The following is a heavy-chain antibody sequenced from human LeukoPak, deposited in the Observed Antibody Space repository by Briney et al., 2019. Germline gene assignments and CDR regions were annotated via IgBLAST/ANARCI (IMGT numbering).Heavy chain of an antibody. V-gene: IGHV4-59*01. Sequence: SETLSLTCTVSGGSISSYYWSWIRQPPGKGLEWIGYIYYSGSTNYNPSLKSRVTISVDTSKNQFSLNLSSVTAADTAVYYCARVPSSGWYTRRYYYYYMDVWGKGTTVTVSS. CDR2: IYYSGST. CDR3: ARVPSSGWYTRRYYYYYMDV. D-gene: IGHD6-19*01. J-gene: IGHJ6*03. CDR1: GGSISSYY.